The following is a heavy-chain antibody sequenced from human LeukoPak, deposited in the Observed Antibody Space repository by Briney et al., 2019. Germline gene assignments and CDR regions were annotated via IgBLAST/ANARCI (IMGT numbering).Heavy chain of an antibody. CDR2: IYYSGST. V-gene: IGHV4-39*01. CDR1: GGSISSSSNY. J-gene: IGHJ4*02. Sequence: SETLSLTCTVSGGSISSSSNYWGWIRQPPGKGLEWIGSIYYSGSTYYNPSLKSRVTISLDTSNNQFSLHLISVTAADTAVYYCATIPCTGGSCYYFDYWGQGTLVTVSS. D-gene: IGHD2-15*01. CDR3: ATIPCTGGSCYYFDY.